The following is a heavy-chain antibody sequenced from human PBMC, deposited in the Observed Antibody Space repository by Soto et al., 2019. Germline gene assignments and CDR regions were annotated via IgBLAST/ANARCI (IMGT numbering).Heavy chain of an antibody. CDR3: ARDSSSPHYYYYYGMDV. CDR2: INPSGGST. V-gene: IGHV1-46*01. D-gene: IGHD6-6*01. Sequence: GASVKVSCKASGYTFTSYYMHWVRQAPGQRLEWMGKINPSGGSTSYAQKLQGRVTMTRDTSTSTAYMELRSLRSDDTAVYYCARDSSSPHYYYYYGMDVWGQGTTVTV. J-gene: IGHJ6*02. CDR1: GYTFTSYY.